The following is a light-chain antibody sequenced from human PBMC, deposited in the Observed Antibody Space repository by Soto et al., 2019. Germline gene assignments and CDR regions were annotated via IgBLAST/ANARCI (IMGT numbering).Light chain of an antibody. CDR1: RGSIASNY. V-gene: IGLV6-57*04. CDR3: QSYDSSSPHVV. J-gene: IGLJ2*01. CDR2: EDN. Sequence: NFMLTQPHSVSESPGKTVTISCTRSRGSIASNYVQWYQQRPGSAPTTVIYEDNQRPSGVPDRFSGSIDSSSNSASLTNSGLMTEDEADYYCQSYDSSSPHVVFGGGTKLTVL.